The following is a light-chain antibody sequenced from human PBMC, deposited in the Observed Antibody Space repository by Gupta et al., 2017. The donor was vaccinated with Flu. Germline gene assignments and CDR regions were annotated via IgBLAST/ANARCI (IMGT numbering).Light chain of an antibody. J-gene: IGLJ3*02. CDR2: DVT. CDR3: CSYAGSYTWV. V-gene: IGLV2-11*01. CDR1: SSEVGGYEY. Sequence: SALHRPAPGSGAPGPSVTTSCSGTSSEVGGYEYVSWNQHHPGKAPKLMIYDVTKRPAGVPDRFSGSKSDKTASLTISGLQAEDEADYYCCSYAGSYTWVFGGGTKLTVL.